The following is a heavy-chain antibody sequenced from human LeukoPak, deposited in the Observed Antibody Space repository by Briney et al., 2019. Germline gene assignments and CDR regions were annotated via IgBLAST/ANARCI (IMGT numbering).Heavy chain of an antibody. CDR1: SGSISGYY. D-gene: IGHD3-22*01. J-gene: IGHJ5*02. CDR3: ARHGTSYYDSSGYLRWFDP. CDR2: IYTSGST. V-gene: IGHV4-4*09. Sequence: SETLSLTCTVSSGSISGYYWSWIRQPPGKGLEWIGYIYTSGSTNYNPSLKSRVTISVDTSKNQFSLKLSSVTAADTAVYYCARHGTSYYDSSGYLRWFDPWGQGTLVTVSS.